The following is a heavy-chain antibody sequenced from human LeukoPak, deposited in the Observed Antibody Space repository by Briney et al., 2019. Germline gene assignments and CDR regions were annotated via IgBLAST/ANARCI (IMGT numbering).Heavy chain of an antibody. CDR2: IYYSGST. J-gene: IGHJ4*02. CDR3: ARALSLTSSFDY. D-gene: IGHD2-2*01. Sequence: PSETLSLTCTVSGGSISSGGYYWSWIRQHPGKGLEWIGYIYYSGSTYYNPSPKSRVTISVDTSKNQFSLELSSVTAADTAVYYCARALSLTSSFDYWGQGTLVTVSS. CDR1: GGSISSGGYY. V-gene: IGHV4-31*03.